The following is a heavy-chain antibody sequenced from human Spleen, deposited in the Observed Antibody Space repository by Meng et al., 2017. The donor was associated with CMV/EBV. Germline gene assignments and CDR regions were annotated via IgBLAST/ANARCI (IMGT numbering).Heavy chain of an antibody. V-gene: IGHV1-2*02. J-gene: IGHJ4*02. D-gene: IGHD6-13*01. Sequence: CKASGSTFTGYYMHWVRQAPGQGLEWMGWINPNSGGTNYAQKFQGRVTMTRDTSISTAYMELSRLRSDDTAVYYCARDLIADSWEDYWGQGTLVTVSS. CDR2: INPNSGGT. CDR1: GSTFTGYY. CDR3: ARDLIADSWEDY.